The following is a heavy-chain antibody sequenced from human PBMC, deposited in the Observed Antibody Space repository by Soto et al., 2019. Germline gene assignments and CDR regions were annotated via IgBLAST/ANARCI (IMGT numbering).Heavy chain of an antibody. D-gene: IGHD2-15*01. CDR2: IIPIFGTA. CDR3: ARDQLYSPLDV. J-gene: IGHJ6*02. V-gene: IGHV1-69*12. CDR1: VGTFSSYA. Sequence: QVQLVQSGAEVKKPGSSVKVSCKASVGTFSSYAISWVRQAPGQGLEWMGGIIPIFGTANYAQKFQGRVTIPADESTRTAYRELSSLRSEDTAVYYCARDQLYSPLDVWGQGTTGTVSS.